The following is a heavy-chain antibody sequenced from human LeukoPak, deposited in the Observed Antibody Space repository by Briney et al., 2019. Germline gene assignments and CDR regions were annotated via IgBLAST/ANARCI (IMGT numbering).Heavy chain of an antibody. CDR2: IRCDGGSK. D-gene: IGHD3-10*01. V-gene: IGHV3-23*01. J-gene: IGHJ4*02. Sequence: GGSLRLSCAASGFTFSSYAMNWVRQAPGKGLEWVSAIRCDGGSKYYADSVKGRFTISRDNSKNTLYLQMNSLRAEDTAVYYCAKDRGSGRDRRTLHFVYGRRGPLVSVLS. CDR1: GFTFSSYA. CDR3: AKDRGSGRDRRTLHFVY.